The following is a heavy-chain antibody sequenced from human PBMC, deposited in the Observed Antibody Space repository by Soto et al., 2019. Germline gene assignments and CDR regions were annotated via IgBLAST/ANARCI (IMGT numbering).Heavy chain of an antibody. V-gene: IGHV4-30-2*01. D-gene: IGHD3-3*01. J-gene: IGHJ6*02. CDR2: IYHSGST. CDR3: ARLLYDFWSGYYRRGPLDV. Sequence: SETLSLTCAVSGGSISSGGYSWSWIRQPPGKGLEWIGYIYHSGSTYYNPSLKSRVTISRDNAKNSLYLQMNSLRDEDTAVYYCARLLYDFWSGYYRRGPLDVWGQGTTVTVSS. CDR1: GGSISSGGYS.